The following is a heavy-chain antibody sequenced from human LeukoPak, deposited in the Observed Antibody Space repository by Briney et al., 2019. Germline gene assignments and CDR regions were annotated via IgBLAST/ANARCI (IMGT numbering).Heavy chain of an antibody. CDR3: AKQQYYDFWSGKDY. CDR1: GFTFSSYA. J-gene: IGHJ4*02. D-gene: IGHD3-3*01. Sequence: GGSLRLSCAASGFTFSSYAMSWVRQAPGKGLEWVSAISGSGGSTYHADSVKGRFTISRDNSKNTLYLQMNSLRAEDTAVYYCAKQQYYDFWSGKDYWGQGTLVTVSS. CDR2: ISGSGGST. V-gene: IGHV3-23*01.